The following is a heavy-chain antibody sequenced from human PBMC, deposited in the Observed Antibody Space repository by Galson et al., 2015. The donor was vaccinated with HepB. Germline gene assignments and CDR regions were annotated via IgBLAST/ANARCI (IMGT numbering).Heavy chain of an antibody. CDR1: GYSFTSYW. V-gene: IGHV5-51*03. CDR3: ARSYRYCSSTNCYIWFDP. CDR2: IYPGDSDT. D-gene: IGHD2-2*01. Sequence: QSGAEVKKPGESLKISCKGSGYSFTSYWIGWVRQMPGKGLEWMGIIYPGDSDTRYSPSFQGQVTISADKSISTAYLQWSSLKASDTAMYYCARSYRYCSSTNCYIWFDPWGQGTLVTVSS. J-gene: IGHJ5*02.